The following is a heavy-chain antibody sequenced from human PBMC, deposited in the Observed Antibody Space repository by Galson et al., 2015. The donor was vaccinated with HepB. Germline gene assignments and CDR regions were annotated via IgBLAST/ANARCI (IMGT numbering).Heavy chain of an antibody. V-gene: IGHV1-2*06. D-gene: IGHD3-16*01. Sequence: SVKVSCKASGYTFTGYYVHWVRQAPGQGLEWMGRINPNSGGTNYAQKFQGRFTFSRDNSKNTLYLQMNSLRAEDTAVYYCVRWGPEKTHDYWGQGTLVTVSS. CDR1: GYTFTGYY. J-gene: IGHJ4*02. CDR3: VRWGPEKTHDY. CDR2: INPNSGGT.